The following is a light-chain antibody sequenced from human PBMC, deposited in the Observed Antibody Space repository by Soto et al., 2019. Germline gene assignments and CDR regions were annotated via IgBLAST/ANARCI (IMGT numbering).Light chain of an antibody. J-gene: IGKJ1*01. Sequence: EIVLTQSPGTLSLSPGERATLSCRASQSVSSNYLAWYHQKPGQAPRLLLFVASNRATGIPDRFSGSGSGTDFTLSISRLEPGDFAVYYCQQFGASLTWTFGQGTKVDIK. CDR2: VAS. CDR1: QSVSSNY. CDR3: QQFGASLTWT. V-gene: IGKV3-20*01.